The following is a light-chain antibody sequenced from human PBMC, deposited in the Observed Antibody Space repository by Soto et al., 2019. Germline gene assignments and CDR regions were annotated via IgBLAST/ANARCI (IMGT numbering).Light chain of an antibody. V-gene: IGLV2-14*01. J-gene: IGLJ1*01. CDR3: SSYTSISTLV. CDR2: EVR. CDR1: SSDIGGYNY. Sequence: QSVLTQPASVTGSPGQSITISCTGTSSDIGGYNYVSWYQQYPGKAPKVMIYEVRNRPSGVSNRFSGTKSGNTASLTISGLQAEDEADYYCSSYTSISTLVFGTGTKVTVL.